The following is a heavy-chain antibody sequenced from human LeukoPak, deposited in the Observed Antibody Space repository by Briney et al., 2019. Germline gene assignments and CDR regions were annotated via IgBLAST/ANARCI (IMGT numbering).Heavy chain of an antibody. V-gene: IGHV4-39*07. J-gene: IGHJ4*02. CDR2: IYTSGTT. CDR3: ARLSTVTTSFDY. Sequence: SETLSLTCTVSGGSISSSSYYWGWIRQPPEKGLEWIGRIYTSGTTHYNPSLKSRVTMSVDTSKNQFSLKLSSVTAADTAVYYCARLSTVTTSFDYWGQGTLVTVSS. D-gene: IGHD4-17*01. CDR1: GGSISSSSYY.